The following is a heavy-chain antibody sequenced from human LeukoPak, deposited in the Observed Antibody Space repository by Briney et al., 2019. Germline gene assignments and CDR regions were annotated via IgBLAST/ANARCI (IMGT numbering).Heavy chain of an antibody. CDR2: IYYSGST. J-gene: IGHJ4*02. V-gene: IGHV4-39*07. CDR3: AREYYGSGRGNY. CDR1: GGSISSSSYY. D-gene: IGHD3-10*01. Sequence: SETLSLTCTVSGGSISSSSYYWGWIRQPPGKGLEWIGSIYYSGSTYYNPSLKSRVTISVDTSKNQFSLKLSSVTAADTAVYYCAREYYGSGRGNYWGQGTLVTVSS.